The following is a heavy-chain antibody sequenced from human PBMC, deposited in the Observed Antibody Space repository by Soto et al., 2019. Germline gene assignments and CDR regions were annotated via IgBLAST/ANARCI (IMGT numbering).Heavy chain of an antibody. V-gene: IGHV3-30*18. J-gene: IGHJ4*02. CDR3: AKDPSMARGVFDY. CDR1: GFTFSSYG. Sequence: PGGSLRLSCAASGFTFSSYGMHWVRQAPGKGLEWVAVISYDGSNKYYADSVKGRFTISRDNSKNTLYLQMNSLRAEDTAVYYCAKDPSMARGVFDYWGQGTLVTVSS. D-gene: IGHD3-10*01. CDR2: ISYDGSNK.